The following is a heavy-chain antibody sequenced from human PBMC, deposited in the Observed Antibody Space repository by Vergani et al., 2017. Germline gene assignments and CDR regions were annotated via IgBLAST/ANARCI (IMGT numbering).Heavy chain of an antibody. CDR2: ISSSSSYI. D-gene: IGHD2-15*01. V-gene: IGHV3-21*01. J-gene: IGHJ6*02. Sequence: EVQLVESGGGLVKPGGSLRLSCAASGFTFSSYSMNWVRQAPGKGLEWVSSISSSSSYIYYADSVKGRFTISRDNAKNSLYLQMNSLRAEDTAVYYCASEWQGPYCSGGSCKHYYYYGMDVWGQGTTVTVSS. CDR3: ASEWQGPYCSGGSCKHYYYYGMDV. CDR1: GFTFSSYS.